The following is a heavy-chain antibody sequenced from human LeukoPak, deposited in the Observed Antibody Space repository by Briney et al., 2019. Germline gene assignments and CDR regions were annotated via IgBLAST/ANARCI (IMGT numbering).Heavy chain of an antibody. J-gene: IGHJ4*02. D-gene: IGHD3-9*01. CDR1: GYSISNGYY. CDR2: IYHSGST. V-gene: IGHV4-38-2*02. Sequence: SETLSLTCTVSGYSISNGYYWGWIRQPPGKGLEWIGSIYHSGSTYYNPSLKSRVTISVDTSKNQFSLKLSSVTAADTAVYYCATVLRYFDGDYWGQGTLVTVSS. CDR3: ATVLRYFDGDY.